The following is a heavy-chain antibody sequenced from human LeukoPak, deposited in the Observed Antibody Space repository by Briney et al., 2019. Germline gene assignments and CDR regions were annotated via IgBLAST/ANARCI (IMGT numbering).Heavy chain of an antibody. V-gene: IGHV3-23*01. J-gene: IGHJ4*02. CDR3: AKPLGAINTWLKFDY. Sequence: GGSLRLSCAASGFTFGSSAMSWVRQAPGKGLEWVSAIHDSSYNTYYADSVKGRFTISRDNSKNTLYLQMNSLRAEDTALYYCAKPLGAINTWLKFDYWGQGTRVTVSS. D-gene: IGHD3-10*01. CDR2: IHDSSYNT. CDR1: GFTFGSSA.